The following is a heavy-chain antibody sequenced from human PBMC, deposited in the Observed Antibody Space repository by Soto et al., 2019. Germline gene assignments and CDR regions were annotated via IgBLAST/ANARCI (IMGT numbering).Heavy chain of an antibody. CDR1: GDSVSTNSGA. CDR2: TFYRSRWYS. D-gene: IGHD3-9*01. V-gene: IGHV6-1*01. J-gene: IGHJ4*02. Sequence: SETLSLTCAISGDSVSTNSGAWNWIRQSPSRGLEWLGRTFYRSRWYSDYADSVKGRININSDTSKNQFSLQLSSVTPEDTAVYYCARAGSTMYRLHPHFDYWGQGTLVTVSS. CDR3: ARAGSTMYRLHPHFDY.